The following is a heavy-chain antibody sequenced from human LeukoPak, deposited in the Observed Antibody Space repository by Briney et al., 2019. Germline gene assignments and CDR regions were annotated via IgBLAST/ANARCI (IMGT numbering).Heavy chain of an antibody. J-gene: IGHJ4*02. D-gene: IGHD2-15*01. CDR1: GFTFSSYW. CDR3: ARGPGGYCSSSSCRFDS. CDR2: IKQDGSGK. Sequence: SGGSLRLSCAASGFTFSSYWMSWVRQVPGKGLEWVANIKQDGSGKYYVDSVKGRFTISRDNAQNSLDLQMNSLRAEDTAVYYCARGPGGYCSSSSCRFDSWGQGTLVTVSS. V-gene: IGHV3-7*01.